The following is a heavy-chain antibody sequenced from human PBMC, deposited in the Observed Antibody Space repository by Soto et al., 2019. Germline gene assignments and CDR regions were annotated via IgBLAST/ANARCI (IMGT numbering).Heavy chain of an antibody. J-gene: IGHJ4*02. Sequence: GGSLRLSCAASGFTFSSYAMSWVRQAPGKGLEWVSAISGSGGSTYYADSVKGRFTISRDNSKNTLYLQMNSLRAEDTAVYYCAKSGSWDRTEGWADYWGQGTLVTVSS. CDR3: AKSGSWDRTEGWADY. V-gene: IGHV3-23*01. CDR2: ISGSGGST. CDR1: GFTFSSYA. D-gene: IGHD6-13*01.